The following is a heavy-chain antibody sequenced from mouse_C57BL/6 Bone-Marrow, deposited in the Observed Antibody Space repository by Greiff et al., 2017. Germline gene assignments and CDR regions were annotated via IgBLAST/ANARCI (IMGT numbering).Heavy chain of an antibody. D-gene: IGHD1-1*01. Sequence: VQLQQSGAELVRPGTSVKVSCKASGYAFTNYLIAWVKQRPGQGLEWIGVINPGSGGTNYNEKFKGKATLTADKSSSTAYMQLSSLTSEDSAVYFCARGTTVVAHWYFDVWGTGTTVTVSS. CDR3: ARGTTVVAHWYFDV. CDR1: GYAFTNYL. CDR2: INPGSGGT. V-gene: IGHV1-54*01. J-gene: IGHJ1*03.